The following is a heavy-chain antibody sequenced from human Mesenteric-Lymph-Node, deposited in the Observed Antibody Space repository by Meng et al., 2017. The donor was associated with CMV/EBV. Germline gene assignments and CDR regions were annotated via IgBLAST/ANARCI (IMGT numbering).Heavy chain of an antibody. D-gene: IGHD3-3*01. CDR3: ARDMMEWLFNYYGMDV. CDR2: IYYSGST. V-gene: IGHV4-39*07. Sequence: SETLSLTCTVSGGSISSSSYYWGWIRQPPGKGLEWIGSIYYSGSTHYNPSLKSRVTISVDTSKNQFSLKLSSVTAADTAVYYCARDMMEWLFNYYGMDVWGQGTTVTVSS. J-gene: IGHJ6*02. CDR1: GGSISSSSYY.